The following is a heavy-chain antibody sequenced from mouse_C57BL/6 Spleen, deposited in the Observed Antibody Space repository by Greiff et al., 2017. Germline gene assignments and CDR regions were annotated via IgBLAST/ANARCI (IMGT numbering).Heavy chain of an antibody. V-gene: IGHV1-64*01. CDR1: GYTFTSYW. D-gene: IGHD4-1*01. CDR3: ARGANWVQAWFAY. J-gene: IGHJ3*01. CDR2: IHPNSGST. Sequence: VQLQQPGAELVKPGASVKLSCKASGYTFTSYWMHWVKQRPGQGLEWIGMIHPNSGSTNYNEKFKSKATLTVDKSSSTAYMQLSSLTSEDSAVDCCARGANWVQAWFAYWGQGTLVTVSA.